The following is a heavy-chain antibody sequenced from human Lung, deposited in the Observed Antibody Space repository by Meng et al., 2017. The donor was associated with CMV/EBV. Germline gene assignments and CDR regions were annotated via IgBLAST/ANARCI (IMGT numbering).Heavy chain of an antibody. CDR3: ARFQIGYVGFFDI. D-gene: IGHD5-12*01. V-gene: IGHV2-70D*14. J-gene: IGHJ3*02. CDR2: IDWDDDK. CDR1: GFSLSTSGMR. Sequence: SCXXLAXPTQTFTLTCTFSGFSLSTSGMRVSWIRRPPVQALEWLARIDWDDDKFYNTSLKTRLTVSKDTSAIQVVFTMTSMDPVDTATYYCARFQIGYVGFFDIXGPGXMVTVSS.